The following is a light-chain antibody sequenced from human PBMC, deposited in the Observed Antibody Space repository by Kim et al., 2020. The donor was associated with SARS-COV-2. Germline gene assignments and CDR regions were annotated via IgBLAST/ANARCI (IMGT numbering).Light chain of an antibody. J-gene: IGLJ1*01. V-gene: IGLV2-23*02. CDR2: EVN. CDR1: SSDVGSYNF. Sequence: QSALTQPASVSGSPGQSITIPCTGTSSDVGSYNFISWYQQHPGKAPKLMIYEVNKRPSGVSNRFSGSKSGNTASLTISGLQAEDEADYYCCSYAGSITPYVFGSGTKVTVL. CDR3: CSYAGSITPYV.